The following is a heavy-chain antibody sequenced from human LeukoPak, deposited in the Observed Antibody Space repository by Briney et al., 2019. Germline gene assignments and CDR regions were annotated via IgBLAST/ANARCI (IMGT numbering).Heavy chain of an antibody. CDR1: GYSISSGYY. D-gene: IGHD6-13*01. J-gene: IGHJ6*03. Sequence: SETLSLTCTVSGYSISSGYYWGWIRQPPGKGLEWIGSIYHSGSTYYNPSLKSRVTISVDTSKNQFSLKLSSVTAADTAVYYCARDPRYSSSWKYYYYYYYMDVWGKGTTVTVSS. V-gene: IGHV4-38-2*02. CDR3: ARDPRYSSSWKYYYYYYYMDV. CDR2: IYHSGST.